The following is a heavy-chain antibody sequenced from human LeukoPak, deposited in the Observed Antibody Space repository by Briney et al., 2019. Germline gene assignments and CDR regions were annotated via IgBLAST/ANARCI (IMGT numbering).Heavy chain of an antibody. CDR1: GYTFTSYD. J-gene: IGHJ4*02. D-gene: IGHD3-16*02. Sequence: ASVKVSCKASGYTFTSYDINWVRQATGQGLEWMGWMNPNSGNTGYAQKFQGRVTMTRNTSISTAYMELSSLRSEDTAVYYWGEGSRGISVGGVIVTYWGQGTLVTVSS. CDR2: MNPNSGNT. CDR3: GEGSRGISVGGVIVTY. V-gene: IGHV1-8*01.